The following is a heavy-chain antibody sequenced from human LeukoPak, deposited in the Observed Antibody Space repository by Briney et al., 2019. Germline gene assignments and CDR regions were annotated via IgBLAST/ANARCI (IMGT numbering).Heavy chain of an antibody. CDR2: INHSGST. CDR1: GGSFSGYY. Sequence: SETLSLTCAVYGGSFSGYYWSWIRQPPGKGLEWIGEINHSGSTNYNPSLKSRVTISVDTSKNQFSLKLSSVTAADTAVYYYARGKYGDFWSGYYTGIERYNWFDPWGQGTLVTVSS. J-gene: IGHJ5*02. V-gene: IGHV4-34*01. D-gene: IGHD3-3*01. CDR3: ARGKYGDFWSGYYTGIERYNWFDP.